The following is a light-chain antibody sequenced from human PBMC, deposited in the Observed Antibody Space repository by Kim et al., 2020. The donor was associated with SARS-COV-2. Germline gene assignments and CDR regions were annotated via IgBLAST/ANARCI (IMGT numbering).Light chain of an antibody. CDR3: QQYGIAPMYT. J-gene: IGKJ2*01. CDR1: QTLVGSH. Sequence: SPAARTSPPYMASQTLVGSHLAAYQQKPGHAPRPLLYGAAGRATGIPDRFSGSGSGTDFTLTISSLEPENFAVYACQQYGIAPMYTFGQGTKLEF. V-gene: IGKV3-20*01. CDR2: GAA.